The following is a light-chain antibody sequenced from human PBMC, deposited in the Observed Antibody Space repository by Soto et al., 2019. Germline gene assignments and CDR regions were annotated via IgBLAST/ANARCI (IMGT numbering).Light chain of an antibody. CDR1: QSISNH. Sequence: DIQMTQSPSSLSASVEDRVIITCRASQSISNHLNWYQQKPGKAPKLLIFAASSLQSGVPSRFSGSRSGPDVTLTISRLQPEDFATYCCQQSYSSPPTFGQGTKVDIK. CDR3: QQSYSSPPT. V-gene: IGKV1-39*01. J-gene: IGKJ1*01. CDR2: AAS.